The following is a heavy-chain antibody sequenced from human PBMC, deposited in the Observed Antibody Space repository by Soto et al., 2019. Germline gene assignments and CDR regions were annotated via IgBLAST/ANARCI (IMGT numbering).Heavy chain of an antibody. D-gene: IGHD3-22*01. CDR2: IIPIFSTP. J-gene: IGHJ5*02. Sequence: SVKVSCKTSGGTFGSYAISWVRQAPGQGLEWMGGIIPIFSTPNYAQKFQGRVTITADESTSTAYMELSSLRSEDTAVYYCARPIQYYFDTGAQPAWFDPWGQGTLVTVSS. CDR1: GGTFGSYA. V-gene: IGHV1-69*13. CDR3: ARPIQYYFDTGAQPAWFDP.